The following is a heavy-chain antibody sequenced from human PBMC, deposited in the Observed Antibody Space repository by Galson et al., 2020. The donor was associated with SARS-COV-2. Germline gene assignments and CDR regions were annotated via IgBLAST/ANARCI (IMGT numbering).Heavy chain of an antibody. CDR1: GLIFSDYY. D-gene: IGHD6-13*01. V-gene: IGHV3-11*03. Sequence: GGSLRLSCTASGLIFSDYYMTWIRQAPGKGLEWISYISPSSDYTNYADSVRGRFTISRDNTKTSLFLHMDSPRAEDTAVYYCAGSHKNFWYNFDNWGQGALVTVSS. CDR3: AGSHKNFWYNFDN. J-gene: IGHJ4*02. CDR2: ISPSSDYT.